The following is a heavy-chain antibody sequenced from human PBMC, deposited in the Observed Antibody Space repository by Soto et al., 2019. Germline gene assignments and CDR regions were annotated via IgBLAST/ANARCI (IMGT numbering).Heavy chain of an antibody. D-gene: IGHD2-2*01. J-gene: IGHJ5*02. CDR1: GGSFSGYY. CDR2: INHSGST. V-gene: IGHV4-34*01. CDR3: ARGLTDVGLVPAAGQWFDP. Sequence: QVQLQQWGAGLLKPSETLSLTCAVYGGSFSGYYWSWIRQPPGKGLEWIGEINHSGSTNYNPSLKRRVTISVDTSKNQFSLKLSSVTAADTAVYYCARGLTDVGLVPAAGQWFDPWGQGTLVTVSS.